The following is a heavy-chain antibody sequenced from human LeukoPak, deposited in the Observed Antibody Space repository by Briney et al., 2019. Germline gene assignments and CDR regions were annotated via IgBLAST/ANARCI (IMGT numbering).Heavy chain of an antibody. CDR1: GGSISSYY. Sequence: SETLSLTCTVSGGSISSYYWSWIRQPPGKGLEWIGYIYYSGSTNYNPSLRSRVTISVDTSKNQFSLKLSSVTAADTAVYYCARANSGYVHFDYWGQGTLVTVSS. CDR3: ARANSGYVHFDY. D-gene: IGHD5-12*01. V-gene: IGHV4-59*01. J-gene: IGHJ4*02. CDR2: IYYSGST.